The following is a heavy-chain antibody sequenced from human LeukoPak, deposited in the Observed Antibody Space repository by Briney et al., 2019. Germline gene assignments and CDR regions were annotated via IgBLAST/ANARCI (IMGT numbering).Heavy chain of an antibody. Sequence: SETLSLTCTVSGNSISSYYWSWIRQPPGKGLEWIGYIYYIGSTNYNPSLKSRVTISVDTSKNQFSLKLNSVTAADTAVYYCARVATVTGRPTFDYWGQGTLVTVSS. CDR1: GNSISSYY. CDR3: ARVATVTGRPTFDY. CDR2: IYYIGST. V-gene: IGHV4-59*01. J-gene: IGHJ4*02. D-gene: IGHD4-17*01.